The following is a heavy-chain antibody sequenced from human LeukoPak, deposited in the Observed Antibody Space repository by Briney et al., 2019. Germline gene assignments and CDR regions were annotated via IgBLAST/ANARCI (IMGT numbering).Heavy chain of an antibody. J-gene: IGHJ4*02. CDR1: GFAFSNYW. CDR3: AKVAHYYGSGSYYEYYFDY. CDR2: IKQDGSAK. V-gene: IGHV3-7*01. Sequence: GGSLRLSYVGSGFAFSNYWMSWVRQAPGKGLEWVANIKQDGSAKYYVDSVKGRFTISRDNTKNSLYLQMNSLRAEDTAVYYCAKVAHYYGSGSYYEYYFDYWGQGTLVTVSS. D-gene: IGHD3-10*01.